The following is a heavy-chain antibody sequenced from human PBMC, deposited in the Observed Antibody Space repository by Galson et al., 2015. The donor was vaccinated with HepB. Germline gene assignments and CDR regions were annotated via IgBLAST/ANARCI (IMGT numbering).Heavy chain of an antibody. Sequence: SLRLSCAASGFTFGDYAMSWVRQAPGKGLEWVGFIRSKAYGGTTEYAASVKGRFTISRDDSKSIAYPQMNSLKTEDTAVYYCTREGYGRAFDIWGQGTMVTVSS. D-gene: IGHD1-1*01. V-gene: IGHV3-49*04. J-gene: IGHJ3*02. CDR1: GFTFGDYA. CDR2: IRSKAYGGTT. CDR3: TREGYGRAFDI.